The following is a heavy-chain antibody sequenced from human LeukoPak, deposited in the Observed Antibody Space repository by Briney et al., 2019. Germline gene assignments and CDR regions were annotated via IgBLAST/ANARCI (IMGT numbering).Heavy chain of an antibody. D-gene: IGHD3-16*01. CDR2: ISGDGGST. V-gene: IGHV3-23*01. CDR1: GFMFKIHA. Sequence: GGSLRLSCAASGFMFKIHAMSWVRQAPGKGLEWVSTISGDGGSTYYADSVKGRFTISRDNAKNTLYLQMNSLRVEDTAVYYCARLTPPFDYWGQGTLVTVSS. CDR3: ARLTPPFDY. J-gene: IGHJ4*02.